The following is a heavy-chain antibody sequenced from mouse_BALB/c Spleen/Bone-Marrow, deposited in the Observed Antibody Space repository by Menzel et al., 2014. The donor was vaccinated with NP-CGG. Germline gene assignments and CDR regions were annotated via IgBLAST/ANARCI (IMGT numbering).Heavy chain of an antibody. Sequence: VQLQQSGAELVRPGALVKLSCKASGFNIKDYYMQWVKQRPEQGLEWIGWIDPANGNTIYDPKFQGKASITADTSSNTAVLQPSSLTSEVSAVYYCARGDGYAMDYWGQGTSVTVSS. CDR3: ARGDGYAMDY. J-gene: IGHJ4*01. CDR1: GFNIKDYY. V-gene: IGHV14-1*02. CDR2: IDPANGNT.